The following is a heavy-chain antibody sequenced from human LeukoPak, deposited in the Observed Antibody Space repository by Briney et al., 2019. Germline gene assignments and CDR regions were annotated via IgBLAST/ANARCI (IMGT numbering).Heavy chain of an antibody. CDR1: GGTFSSYA. V-gene: IGHV1-69*01. CDR2: IIPNFGTA. Sequence: AASVKVSCKASGGTFSSYAISWVRQAPGQGLEWMGGIIPNFGTANYAQKFQGRVTITADESTSTAYMELSSLRSEDTAVYYCARDRNPEITIFGSNYYYYYMDVWGKGTTVTVSS. D-gene: IGHD3-3*01. J-gene: IGHJ6*03. CDR3: ARDRNPEITIFGSNYYYYYMDV.